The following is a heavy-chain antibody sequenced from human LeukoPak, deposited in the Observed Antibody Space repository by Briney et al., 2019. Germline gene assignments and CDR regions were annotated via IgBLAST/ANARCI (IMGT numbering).Heavy chain of an antibody. Sequence: PSETLSLTCTVSGGSISSSSYYWGWIRQPPGKGLEWIGSIYYSGSTYYNPSLKSRVTISVGTSNTQLSLKLSSVTAADTAVYYCARDFSHHYERSGYYYVYSSKWFDPWGQGTLVTVSS. CDR1: GGSISSSSYY. CDR3: ARDFSHHYERSGYYYVYSSKWFDP. D-gene: IGHD3-22*01. J-gene: IGHJ5*02. V-gene: IGHV4-39*07. CDR2: IYYSGST.